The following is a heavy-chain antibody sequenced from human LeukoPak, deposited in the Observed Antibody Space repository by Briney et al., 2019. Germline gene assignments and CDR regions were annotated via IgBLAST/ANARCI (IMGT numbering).Heavy chain of an antibody. V-gene: IGHV4-39*01. D-gene: IGHD1-1*01. CDR3: AGQTSSWYFDY. CDR1: GGSISSSSCY. J-gene: IGHJ4*02. Sequence: SETLSLTCTVSGGSISSSSCYWGWIRQPPGKGLEWIGSIYYSGSTYYNPSLKSRVTISVDTSKNQFSLKLSSVTAADTAVYYCAGQTSSWYFDYWGQGTLVTVSS. CDR2: IYYSGST.